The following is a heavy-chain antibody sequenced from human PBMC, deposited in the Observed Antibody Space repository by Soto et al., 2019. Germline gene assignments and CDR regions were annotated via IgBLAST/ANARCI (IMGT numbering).Heavy chain of an antibody. CDR1: GFTFSSYG. J-gene: IGHJ6*02. CDR3: AREISGGSSSGSYYYYGMDV. V-gene: IGHV3-33*01. Sequence: QVQLVESGGGVVQPGRSLRLSCAASGFTFSSYGMHWVRQAPGEGLEWVAVIWYDGSNKYYADSVKGRFTISRDNSKNTLYLQMNSLRAEDTAVYYCAREISGGSSSGSYYYYGMDVWGQGTTVTVSS. D-gene: IGHD6-6*01. CDR2: IWYDGSNK.